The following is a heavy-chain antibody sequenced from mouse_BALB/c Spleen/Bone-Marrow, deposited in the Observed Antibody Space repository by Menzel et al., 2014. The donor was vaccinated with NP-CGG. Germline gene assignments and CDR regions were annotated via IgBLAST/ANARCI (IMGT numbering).Heavy chain of an antibody. J-gene: IGHJ3*01. CDR2: IYPYNGGT. CDR1: GYTFTDYN. CDR3: ARGRAYYVNYGFAY. Sequence: VQLQQSGPELVKPGASVKISCKASGYTFTDYNIHWVKQSHGKSLEWIGYIYPYNGGTAYNQKFKSKATLTVDNSSXTAYMELRSLTSEDSAVYYCARGRAYYVNYGFAYWGQGTLVTVSA. D-gene: IGHD2-10*01. V-gene: IGHV1S29*02.